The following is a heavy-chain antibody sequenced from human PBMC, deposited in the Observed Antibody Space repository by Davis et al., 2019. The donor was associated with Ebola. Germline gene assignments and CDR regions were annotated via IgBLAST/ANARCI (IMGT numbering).Heavy chain of an antibody. CDR1: GGSFSGYY. J-gene: IGHJ4*02. V-gene: IGHV4-34*01. CDR3: ARGRGNGYSGYRRAFDY. Sequence: MPSETLSLTCAVYGGSFSGYYLSWIRQPPGKGLEWIGEITHSGSTNYNPSLKSRVTISVDTSKNQFSLRLSSVTAADTAVYSCARGRGNGYSGYRRAFDYWGQGTLVTVSS. D-gene: IGHD5-12*01. CDR2: ITHSGST.